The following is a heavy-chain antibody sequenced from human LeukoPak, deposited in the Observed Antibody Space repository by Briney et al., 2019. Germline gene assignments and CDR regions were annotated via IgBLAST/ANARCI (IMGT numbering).Heavy chain of an antibody. J-gene: IGHJ4*02. CDR1: GYTSTSYG. CDR3: ARAQKYYYGSGSYYNGGFDY. CDR2: ISGYNGNT. V-gene: IGHV1-18*01. D-gene: IGHD3-10*01. Sequence: GASVKVSCKTSGYTSTSYGVTWVRQAPGQGLEWMGWISGYNGNTNYAQKLQGRVTMTTDTSTSTAYMELRSLRSDDTAVYYCARAQKYYYGSGSYYNGGFDYWGQGTLVTVSS.